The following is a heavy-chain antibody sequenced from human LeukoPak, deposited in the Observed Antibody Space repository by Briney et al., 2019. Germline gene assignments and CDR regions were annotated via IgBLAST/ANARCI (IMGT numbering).Heavy chain of an antibody. CDR3: AKGGFEWLSNDEYFQH. V-gene: IGHV3-9*01. CDR2: ISWNSGSI. Sequence: GGSLRLSCAASGFTFDDYAMHWVRQAPGKGLEWVSGISWNSGSIGYAGSVKGRFTISRDNAKNSLYLQMNSLRAEDTALYYCAKGGFEWLSNDEYFQHWGQGTLVTVSS. J-gene: IGHJ1*01. CDR1: GFTFDDYA. D-gene: IGHD3-9*01.